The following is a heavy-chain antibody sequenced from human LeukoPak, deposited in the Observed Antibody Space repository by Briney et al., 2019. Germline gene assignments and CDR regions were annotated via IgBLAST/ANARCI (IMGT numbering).Heavy chain of an antibody. J-gene: IGHJ3*02. CDR3: ARLPYCSRTSCPDAFDI. CDR2: IYSSGST. Sequence: PSETLSLTCTVSGGSISSYYWSWIRQPAGKGLEWIGRIYSSGSTNYNPSLKSRVTMSVDTSKNQFSLKLSSVTAADTAVYYCARLPYCSRTSCPDAFDIWGQGTMVTVSS. D-gene: IGHD2-2*01. V-gene: IGHV4-4*07. CDR1: GGSISSYY.